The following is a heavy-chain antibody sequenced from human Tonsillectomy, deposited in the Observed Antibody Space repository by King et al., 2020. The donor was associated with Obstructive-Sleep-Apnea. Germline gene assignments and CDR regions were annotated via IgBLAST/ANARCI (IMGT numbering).Heavy chain of an antibody. D-gene: IGHD3-10*01. V-gene: IGHV4-39*07. J-gene: IGHJ4*02. CDR3: ATSPEGSAPDY. CDR1: GGSISSSSYY. CDR2: IYYSGST. Sequence: QLQLQESGPGLVKPSETLSLTCTVSGGSISSSSYYWGWIRQPPGKGLEWIGSIYYSGSTYYNPSLKSRVTISVDTSKNQFSLKLSSVTAADTAVYYCATSPEGSAPDYWGQGTLVTVSS.